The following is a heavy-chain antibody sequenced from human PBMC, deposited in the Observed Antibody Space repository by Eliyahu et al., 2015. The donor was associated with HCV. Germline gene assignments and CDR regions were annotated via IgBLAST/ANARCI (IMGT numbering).Heavy chain of an antibody. D-gene: IGHD2-21*02. CDR2: IYYSGST. CDR3: ARLNLEDVTSVYFDY. J-gene: IGHJ4*02. CDR1: GGSISSITYC. V-gene: IGHV4-39*01. Sequence: QLQLQESGPGLVKPSETLSLTCTVSGGSISSITYCWGWIRQPPGKGLXWIGNIYYSGSTDYNPSLKSRVTLSVDTSKNQFSLKLSSVTAADTAVYYCARLNLEDVTSVYFDYWGQGTLVPVSS.